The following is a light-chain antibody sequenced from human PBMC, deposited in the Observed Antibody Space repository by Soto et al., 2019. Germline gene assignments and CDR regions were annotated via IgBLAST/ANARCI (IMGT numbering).Light chain of an antibody. J-gene: IGLJ2*01. V-gene: IGLV2-14*01. CDR2: DVS. CDR3: SSYTSSSTVV. CDR1: SSDVGGYNY. Sequence: QSVLTQPASVSGSPGQSFTISCTGTSSDVGGYNYVSWYQQHPGKAPKLMIYDVSNRPSGVSNRFSGSKSGNTASLTISGLQAEDEADYYCSSYTSSSTVVFAGGTKLTVL.